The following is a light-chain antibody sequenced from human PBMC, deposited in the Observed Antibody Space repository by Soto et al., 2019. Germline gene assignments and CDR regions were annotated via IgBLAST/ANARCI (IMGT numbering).Light chain of an antibody. Sequence: DIQMTQSPSSLSASVGDRVTITCQASQAIRNYLSWYQQKPGKAPKLLIYDATNLESGVPSGFSVSGYGTHFSFTINSLQPEDIATYYCQQYHDIPLTFGGGTKVEI. CDR2: DAT. V-gene: IGKV1-33*01. J-gene: IGKJ4*01. CDR1: QAIRNY. CDR3: QQYHDIPLT.